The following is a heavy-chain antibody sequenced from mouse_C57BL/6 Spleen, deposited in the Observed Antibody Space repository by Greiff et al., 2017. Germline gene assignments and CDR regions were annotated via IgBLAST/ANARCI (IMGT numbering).Heavy chain of an antibody. CDR1: GYTFTSYD. CDR2: IYPRDGST. J-gene: IGHJ1*03. CDR3: ARGYGSSYWYFDV. D-gene: IGHD1-1*01. Sequence: QVQLQQSGPELVKPGASVKLSCKASGYTFTSYDINWVKQRPGQGLEWIGWIYPRDGSTKYNEKFKGKATLTVDTSSSTAYMGLHSLTSEDSAVYFCARGYGSSYWYFDVWGTGTTVTVSS. V-gene: IGHV1-85*01.